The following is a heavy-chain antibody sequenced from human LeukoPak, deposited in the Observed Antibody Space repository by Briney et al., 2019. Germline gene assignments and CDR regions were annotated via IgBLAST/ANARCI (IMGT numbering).Heavy chain of an antibody. CDR2: INPSGGST. CDR3: ARGPLDDNYGDYLNWLDP. Sequence: ASVKVSCKASGGTFSSYAISWVRQAPGQGLEWMGIINPSGGSTSYAQKFQGRVTMTRDTSTSTVYMELSSLRSEDTAVYYCARGPLDDNYGDYLNWLDPWGQGTLVTVSS. D-gene: IGHD4-17*01. J-gene: IGHJ5*02. V-gene: IGHV1-46*03. CDR1: GGTFSSYA.